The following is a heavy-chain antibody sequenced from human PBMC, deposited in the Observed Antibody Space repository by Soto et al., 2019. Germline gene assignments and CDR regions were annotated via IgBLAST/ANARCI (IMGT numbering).Heavy chain of an antibody. V-gene: IGHV5-10-1*01. Sequence: GEALKLSCKGSGYSFTSYWISWGRQMPGKGLVWRGRIDPSDSYTNYSPSFQGDVTISADTSNSTAYLQWSSLKASCTAMYYCARPGCSSGPSDYWGQGTLVTVYS. CDR1: GYSFTSYW. D-gene: IGHD6-19*01. CDR2: IDPSDSYT. CDR3: ARPGCSSGPSDY. J-gene: IGHJ4*02.